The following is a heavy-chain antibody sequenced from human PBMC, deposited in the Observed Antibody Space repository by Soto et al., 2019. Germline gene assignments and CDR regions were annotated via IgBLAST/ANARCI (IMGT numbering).Heavy chain of an antibody. V-gene: IGHV3-66*01. J-gene: IGHJ4*02. D-gene: IGHD5-12*01. CDR3: ARDTSSGYDHFHY. CDR1: GFTVSSNY. CDR2: IYSGGST. Sequence: PGGSLRLSCAASGFTVSSNYMSWVRQAPGKGLEWVSVIYSGGSTYYADSVKGRFTISRDNSKNTLYLQMNSLRAEDTAVYYCARDTSSGYDHFHYWGQGTLVTVS.